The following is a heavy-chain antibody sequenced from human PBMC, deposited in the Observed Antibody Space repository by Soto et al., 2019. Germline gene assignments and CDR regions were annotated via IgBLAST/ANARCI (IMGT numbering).Heavy chain of an antibody. J-gene: IGHJ4*02. CDR3: ARAFSSSWPPAHDY. Sequence: ETLSLTCTVSGGSVSSGSYYWSWIRQPPGKGLEWIGYIYYSGSTNYNPSLKSRVTISVDTSKNQFSLKLSSVTAADTAVYYCARAFSSSWPPAHDYWGQGTLVTVSS. V-gene: IGHV4-61*01. CDR1: GGSVSSGSYY. CDR2: IYYSGST. D-gene: IGHD6-13*01.